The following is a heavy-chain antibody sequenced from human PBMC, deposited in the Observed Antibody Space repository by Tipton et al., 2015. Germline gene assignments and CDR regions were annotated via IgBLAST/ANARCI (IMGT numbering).Heavy chain of an antibody. V-gene: IGHV4-4*07. D-gene: IGHD3-10*01. CDR2: IYTSGRT. Sequence: TLSLTCTVSGGSISSYYWSWIRQPAGKGLEWIGRIYTSGRTNYNPSLKSRVTMSVDTSKNQFSLKLSSVTAADTAVYYCARSYYYGSGSSYYYYGMDVWGQGTTVTVSS. CDR1: GGSISSYY. CDR3: ARSYYYGSGSSYYYYGMDV. J-gene: IGHJ6*02.